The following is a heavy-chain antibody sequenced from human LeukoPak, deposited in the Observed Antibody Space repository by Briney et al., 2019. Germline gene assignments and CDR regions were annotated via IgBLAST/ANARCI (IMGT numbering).Heavy chain of an antibody. CDR2: ISPDGRTT. Sequence: GGSLRLSCAASGFTFSNNWMHWVRQAPGKGLVWVSRISPDGRTTTYADSVKGRFTISRDNARDTLYLQLNSLRADDTAVYYCVYSGSYRFDYWGQGNLVTVSS. D-gene: IGHD1-26*01. CDR1: GFTFSNNW. J-gene: IGHJ4*02. CDR3: VYSGSYRFDY. V-gene: IGHV3-74*01.